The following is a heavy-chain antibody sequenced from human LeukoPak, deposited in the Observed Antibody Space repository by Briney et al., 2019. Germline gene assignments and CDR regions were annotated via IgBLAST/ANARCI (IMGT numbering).Heavy chain of an antibody. CDR2: ISYAGSEK. CDR1: GFTLSTYA. V-gene: IGHV3-30*04. CDR3: ARGYGYYASGSYPDY. J-gene: IGHJ4*02. Sequence: GGSLRLSCAASGFTLSTYAMHWVRRAPGKGLEGVSVISYAGSEKYYADSVKGRCIISRDNSKSTLFLQMNSLRDEDTAVYYCARGYGYYASGSYPDYWGQGTLVTVSS. D-gene: IGHD3-10*01.